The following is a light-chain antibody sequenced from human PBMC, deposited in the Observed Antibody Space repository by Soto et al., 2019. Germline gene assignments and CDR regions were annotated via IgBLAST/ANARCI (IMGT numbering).Light chain of an antibody. CDR1: SSNIGAGYD. CDR3: QSYDSSLSGFYV. V-gene: IGLV1-40*01. J-gene: IGLJ1*01. Sequence: QSVLTQPASVAGAPGQRVTMSWTGSSSNIGAGYDVHWYQQLPGTAPKLLIYGNSNRPSGVPDRFSGSKSGTSASLAITGLQAEYEADDYCQSYDSSLSGFYVFGTGTKVTVL. CDR2: GNS.